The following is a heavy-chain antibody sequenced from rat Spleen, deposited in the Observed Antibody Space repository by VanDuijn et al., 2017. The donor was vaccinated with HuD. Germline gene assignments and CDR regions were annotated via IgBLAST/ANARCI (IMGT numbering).Heavy chain of an antibody. CDR1: GFTFSNYG. CDR3: ARSRYFDY. V-gene: IGHV5-29*01. J-gene: IGHJ2*01. Sequence: EVQLVESGGGLVQPGRSLKLSCAASGFTFSNYGMAWVRQAPTKGLEWVATISYDGSSTYYRDSVKGRFTISRDNAKSTLYLQMDSLRSEDTATYYCARSRYFDYWGQGVMVTVSS. CDR2: ISYDGSST.